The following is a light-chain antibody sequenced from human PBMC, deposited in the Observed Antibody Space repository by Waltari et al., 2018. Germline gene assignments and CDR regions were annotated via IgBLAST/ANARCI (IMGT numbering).Light chain of an antibody. CDR1: VLANRY. CDR3: YSAADNNQIL. V-gene: IGLV3-27*01. Sequence: SYELTQPSSVSVSPGQTVRISCSGDVLANRYARWFQLRPGQAPVLVIFKDSERPSGIPERFSGSSSGTTVTLTISGAQVEDEADYYCYSAADNNQILFGGGTKLTVL. CDR2: KDS. J-gene: IGLJ2*01.